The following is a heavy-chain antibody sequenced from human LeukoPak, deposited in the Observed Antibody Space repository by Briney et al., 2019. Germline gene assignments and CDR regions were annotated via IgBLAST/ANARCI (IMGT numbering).Heavy chain of an antibody. V-gene: IGHV1-69*05. D-gene: IGHD3-9*01. CDR3: ASPVLRYRWYAFDI. Sequence: SVKVSCKASGGTFSSYAISWVRQAPGQGLEWMGGIIPIFGTANYAQKFQGRVTITTDESTSTAYMELSSLRSEDTAVYYCASPVLRYRWYAFDIWGQGTMVTVSS. J-gene: IGHJ3*02. CDR2: IIPIFGTA. CDR1: GGTFSSYA.